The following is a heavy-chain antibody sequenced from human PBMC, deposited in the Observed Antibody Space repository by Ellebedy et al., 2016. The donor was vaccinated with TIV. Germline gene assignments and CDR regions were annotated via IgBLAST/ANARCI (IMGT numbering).Heavy chain of an antibody. CDR3: ARDRGNYGWSDY. V-gene: IGHV4-59*01. Sequence: MPSETLSLTCTVSGGPISSYYWSWFRQSPGKGLEWIGQIYYSGTTNYNPSLRSRVTISVDTSKNQFSLKLSSMTAADAAVYYCARDRGNYGWSDYWGQGTLVTVSS. CDR1: GGPISSYY. D-gene: IGHD6-19*01. J-gene: IGHJ4*02. CDR2: IYYSGTT.